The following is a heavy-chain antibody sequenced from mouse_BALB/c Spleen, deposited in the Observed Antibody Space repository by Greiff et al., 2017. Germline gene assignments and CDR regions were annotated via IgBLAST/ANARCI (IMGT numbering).Heavy chain of an antibody. V-gene: IGHV3-2*02. D-gene: IGHD2-14*01. J-gene: IGHJ4*01. CDR1: GYSITSDYA. Sequence: EVMLQESGPGLVKPSQSLSLTCTVTGYSITSDYAWNWIRQFPGNKLEWMGYISYSGSTSYNPSLKSRISITRDTSKNQFFLQLNSVTTEDTATYYCARSASTYYRYDGYYAMDYWGQGTSVTVSS. CDR3: ARSASTYYRYDGYYAMDY. CDR2: ISYSGST.